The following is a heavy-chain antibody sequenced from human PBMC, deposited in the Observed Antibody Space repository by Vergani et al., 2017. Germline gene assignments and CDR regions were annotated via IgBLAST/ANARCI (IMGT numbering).Heavy chain of an antibody. Sequence: EVQLVESGGGLVKPGGSLRLSCAASGFTFSSYSMNWVRQAPGKGLEWVSSISSSSSSIYYADSVKGRFTISRDNAKNSLYLQMNSLRAEDTAVYYCARLVLPGTDAFDIWGQGTMVTVSS. J-gene: IGHJ3*02. CDR3: ARLVLPGTDAFDI. D-gene: IGHD3-10*01. CDR2: ISSSSSSI. V-gene: IGHV3-21*01. CDR1: GFTFSSYS.